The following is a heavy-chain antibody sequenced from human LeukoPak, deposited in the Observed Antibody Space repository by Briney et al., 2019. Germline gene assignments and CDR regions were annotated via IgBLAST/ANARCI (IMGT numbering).Heavy chain of an antibody. CDR3: ARDYYDFWSGYPHNWFDP. V-gene: IGHV4-61*02. Sequence: SETLSLTCTVSGGSISSGSYYWSWIRQPAGQGLEYIGRMYTSGSTNYNPSLKSRVTISVDTSKNQFSLKLSSVTAADTAVYYCARDYYDFWSGYPHNWFDPWGQGTLVTVSS. CDR2: MYTSGST. CDR1: GGSISSGSYY. D-gene: IGHD3-3*01. J-gene: IGHJ5*02.